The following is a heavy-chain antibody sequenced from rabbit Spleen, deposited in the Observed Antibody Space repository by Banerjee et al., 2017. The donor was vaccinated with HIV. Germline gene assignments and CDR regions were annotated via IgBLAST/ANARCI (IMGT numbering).Heavy chain of an antibody. CDR1: GFDFSNDA. D-gene: IGHD1-1*01. CDR3: ARAYPNINGGLTRLDL. CDR2: IYNGDGST. V-gene: IGHV1S47*01. J-gene: IGHJ3*01. Sequence: EESGGDLVQPAGSLTLTCNASGFDFSNDAMCWVRQGPGKGPEWAACIYNGDGSTYYASWVNGRFTISKTSSTTVTLQMTSLTAADTATYFCARAYPNINGGLTRLDLWGPGTLVTVS.